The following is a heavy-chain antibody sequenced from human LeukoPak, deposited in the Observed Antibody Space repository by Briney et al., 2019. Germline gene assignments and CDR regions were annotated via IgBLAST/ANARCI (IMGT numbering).Heavy chain of an antibody. J-gene: IGHJ4*02. CDR2: INPSGGST. D-gene: IGHD6-19*01. V-gene: IGHV1-46*01. CDR3: AKVRVSIAVALKPDFDY. CDR1: GYTFTSYY. Sequence: GASVKVSCKASGYTFTSYYMHWVRQAPGQGLEWMGIINPSGGSTSYAQKFQGRVTMTRDTSTSTVYMELSSLRSEDTAVYYCAKVRVSIAVALKPDFDYWGQGTLVTVSS.